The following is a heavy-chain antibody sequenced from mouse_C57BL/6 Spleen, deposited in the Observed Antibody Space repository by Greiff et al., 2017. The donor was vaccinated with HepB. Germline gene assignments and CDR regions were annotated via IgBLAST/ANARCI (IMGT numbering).Heavy chain of an antibody. CDR3: ARRGYYYGSSSYFDY. CDR2: IDPSDSYT. V-gene: IGHV1-50*01. J-gene: IGHJ2*01. D-gene: IGHD1-1*01. CDR1: GYTFTSYW. Sequence: QVQLKESGAELVKPGASVKLSCKASGYTFTSYWMQWVKQRPGQGLEWIGEIDPSDSYTNYNQKFKGKATLTVDTSSSTAYMQLSSLTSEDSAVYYCARRGYYYGSSSYFDYWGQGTTLTVSS.